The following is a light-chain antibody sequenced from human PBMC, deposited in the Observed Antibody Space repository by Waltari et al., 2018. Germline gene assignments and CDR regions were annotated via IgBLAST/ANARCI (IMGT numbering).Light chain of an antibody. Sequence: EIVLTQSPGTLSLSPGETATLYCRASQSVSRALAWYQQKPGQAPRIPIYDASTRATGIPDRFNGSGSGTDFSLTISRLEPEDFAVYYCQKYVRLPATFGQGTKVEI. CDR2: DAS. V-gene: IGKV3-20*01. J-gene: IGKJ1*01. CDR3: QKYVRLPAT. CDR1: QSVSRA.